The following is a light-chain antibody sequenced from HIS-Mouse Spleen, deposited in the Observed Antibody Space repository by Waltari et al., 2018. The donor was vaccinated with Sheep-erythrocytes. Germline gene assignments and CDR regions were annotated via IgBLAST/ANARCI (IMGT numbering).Light chain of an antibody. J-gene: IGLJ2*01. V-gene: IGLV3-1*01. CDR1: KLGDKY. Sequence: SYELTQPPSVSVSPGQTASITCSGDKLGDKYACWYQQKPGQSPVLVIYQDSKRPSGVSNRFSGSKSGNTASLTISGLQAEDEADYYCCSYAGSSTVVFGGGTKLTVL. CDR3: CSYAGSSTVV. CDR2: QDS.